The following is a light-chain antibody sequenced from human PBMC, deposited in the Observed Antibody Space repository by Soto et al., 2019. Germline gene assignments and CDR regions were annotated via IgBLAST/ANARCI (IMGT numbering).Light chain of an antibody. J-gene: IGLJ1*01. CDR3: SSYTSISIYV. CDR2: DVS. V-gene: IGLV2-14*01. Sequence: QSVLTQPASVSGSPGQSITISCTGTSSDVGGYNYVSWYQQHPGKAPKLMIYDVSNRPSGVSNRFSGSKSGNTASLTISGLQAEDEADYYSSSYTSISIYVFGTGTKVTVL. CDR1: SSDVGGYNY.